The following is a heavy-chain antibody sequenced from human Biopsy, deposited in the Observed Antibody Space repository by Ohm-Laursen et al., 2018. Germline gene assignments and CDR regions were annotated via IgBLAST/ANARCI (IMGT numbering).Heavy chain of an antibody. J-gene: IGHJ4*02. V-gene: IGHV4-59*08. Sequence: SETLSLTWAVSGDSINSSYWSWIRQPPGKGLEWIGFISNSGNTNYNSSLKSRVTISVDTSKNQISLKLDPVTVADTAVFYCARRGSGGRSFDYWGQGSLVTVSS. CDR1: GDSINSSY. CDR3: ARRGSGGRSFDY. D-gene: IGHD2-15*01. CDR2: ISNSGNT.